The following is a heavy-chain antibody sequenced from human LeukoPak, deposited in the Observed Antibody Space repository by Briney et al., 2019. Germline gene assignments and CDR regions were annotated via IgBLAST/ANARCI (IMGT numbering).Heavy chain of an antibody. V-gene: IGHV3-20*01. CDR2: INWNGGRT. Sequence: PGGSLRLSCAASGFTFDDYGMSWVRQAPGKGLEWVSGINWNGGRTGYADSVKGRFTISRDNAKNFLYLQMNSLRAEGTAFYHCARDGIRSSWLGNWFDPWGQGTLVTVSS. CDR3: ARDGIRSSWLGNWFDP. J-gene: IGHJ5*02. CDR1: GFTFDDYG. D-gene: IGHD6-13*01.